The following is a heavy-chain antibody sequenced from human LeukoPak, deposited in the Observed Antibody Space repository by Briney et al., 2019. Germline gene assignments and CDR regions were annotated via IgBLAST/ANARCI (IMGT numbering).Heavy chain of an antibody. Sequence: PGGSLRLSCAASGFTFSSYAMHWVRQAPGKGLEWVAVISYDGSNKYYADSVKGRFTISRDNSKNTLYLQMNSLRAEDTAVYYCAREYSSGWYTTMGYWGQGTLVTVSS. J-gene: IGHJ4*02. CDR1: GFTFSSYA. D-gene: IGHD6-19*01. V-gene: IGHV3-30*04. CDR2: ISYDGSNK. CDR3: AREYSSGWYTTMGY.